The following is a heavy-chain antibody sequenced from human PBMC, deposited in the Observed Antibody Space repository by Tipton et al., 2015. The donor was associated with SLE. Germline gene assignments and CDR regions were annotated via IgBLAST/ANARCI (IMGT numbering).Heavy chain of an antibody. CDR3: ARRGLSGSRDY. J-gene: IGHJ4*02. CDR1: GYSISSGYY. D-gene: IGHD1-26*01. V-gene: IGHV4-38-2*01. CDR2: IYHSGST. Sequence: LRLSCAVSGYSISSGYYWGWIRQPPGKGLEWIGSIYHSGSTYYNPSLKSRVTISVDTSKNQFSLKLSSVTAADTAVYYCARRGLSGSRDYWGQGTLVTVSS.